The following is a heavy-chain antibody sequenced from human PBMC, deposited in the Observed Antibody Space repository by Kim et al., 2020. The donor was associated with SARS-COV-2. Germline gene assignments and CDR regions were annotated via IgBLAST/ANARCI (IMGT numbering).Heavy chain of an antibody. CDR2: ISWNSGSL. CDR1: GFTFDDHA. V-gene: IGHV3-9*01. CDR3: AKGASRLGELSPHFDY. J-gene: IGHJ4*02. D-gene: IGHD3-16*02. Sequence: GGSLRLSCAASGFTFDDHAMHWVRQAPGKGLEWVSGISWNSGSLGYADSVKGRFTISRDNAKNSLYLQMNSLRAEDSAFYYCAKGASRLGELSPHFDYWGQGTLVTVSS.